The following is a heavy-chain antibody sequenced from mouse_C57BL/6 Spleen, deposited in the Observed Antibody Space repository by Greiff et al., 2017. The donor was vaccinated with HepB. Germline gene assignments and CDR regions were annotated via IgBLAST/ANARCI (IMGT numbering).Heavy chain of an antibody. CDR3: ARKGYDYDGNFDY. Sequence: QVQLKESGAELVKPGASVKISCKASGYAFSSYWMNWVKQRPGKGLEWIGQIYPGDGDTNYNGKFKGKATLTADKSSSTAYMQLSSLTSEDSAVYFCARKGYDYDGNFDYWGQGTTLTVSS. CDR2: IYPGDGDT. V-gene: IGHV1-80*01. J-gene: IGHJ2*01. CDR1: GYAFSSYW. D-gene: IGHD2-4*01.